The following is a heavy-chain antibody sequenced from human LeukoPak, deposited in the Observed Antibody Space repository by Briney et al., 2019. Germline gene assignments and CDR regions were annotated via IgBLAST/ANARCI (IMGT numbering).Heavy chain of an antibody. J-gene: IGHJ6*02. CDR3: ARDPMATKLHYYYGMDV. D-gene: IGHD5-24*01. Sequence: PGGSLRLSCAGSGFTFSSYAMHWVRQAPGKGLEYVSAISSNGGSTYYANSVKGRFTISRDNSKNTLYLQMGSLRAEDMAVYYCARDPMATKLHYYYGMDVWGQGTTVTVSS. CDR1: GFTFSSYA. V-gene: IGHV3-64*01. CDR2: ISSNGGST.